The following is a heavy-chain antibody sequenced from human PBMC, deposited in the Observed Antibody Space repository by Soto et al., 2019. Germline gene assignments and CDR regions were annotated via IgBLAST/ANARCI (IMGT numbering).Heavy chain of an antibody. Sequence: SETLSLTCTVSGGSISSGGYYWSWIRQHPGKVLEWIVYIYYSGSTCYNPSLKSRVAISLETSNKQFSLKLSSVTAAYTAVYYCARTARGHNDPFDIWGQGTLVTVSS. CDR1: GGSISSGGYY. CDR3: ARTARGHNDPFDI. V-gene: IGHV4-31*03. CDR2: IYYSGST. J-gene: IGHJ3*02.